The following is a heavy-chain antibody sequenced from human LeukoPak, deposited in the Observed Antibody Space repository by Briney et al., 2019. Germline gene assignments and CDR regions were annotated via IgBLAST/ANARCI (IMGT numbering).Heavy chain of an antibody. CDR2: IRSKAYGGTT. J-gene: IGHJ4*02. Sequence: SLRLSCTASGVNFSDHAMSWVRQAPGKGLEWVGFIRSKAYGGTTEYAASVKGRFTISRDDSKSIAYLQMNSLKTEDTAVYYCSRMNDESCSWALDYWGQGTLVTVSS. V-gene: IGHV3-49*04. CDR1: GVNFSDHA. D-gene: IGHD2-15*01. CDR3: SRMNDESCSWALDY.